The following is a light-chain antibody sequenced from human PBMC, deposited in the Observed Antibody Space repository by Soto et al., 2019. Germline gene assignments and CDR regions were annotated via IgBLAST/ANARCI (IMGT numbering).Light chain of an antibody. V-gene: IGLV1-44*01. CDR1: SPNIGSNT. CDR3: ATWDDSLHGL. J-gene: IGLJ3*02. Sequence: QSVLTQPPSASGTPGQRVTISCSGISPNIGSNTVNWYQQFPGTAPKLLIYNNDRRPSGVPDRFSGSKSGTSASLTISGLQSEDETDYYCATWDDSLHGLLGGGTKLTVL. CDR2: NND.